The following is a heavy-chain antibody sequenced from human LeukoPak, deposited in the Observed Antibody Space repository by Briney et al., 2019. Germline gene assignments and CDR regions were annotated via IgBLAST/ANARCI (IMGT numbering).Heavy chain of an antibody. CDR2: IWFDGSDE. V-gene: IGHV3-33*01. CDR1: GFAFSSYG. Sequence: PGGSLRLSCAESGFAFSSYGMHWVRQAPGKALEWVAVIWFDGSDEYYADSVKGRFTISRDNSKNTLFLQMNSLRAEDTAVYYCVRGGESTWSWGQGTLVTVSS. J-gene: IGHJ5*02. CDR3: VRGGESTWS. D-gene: IGHD2-15*01.